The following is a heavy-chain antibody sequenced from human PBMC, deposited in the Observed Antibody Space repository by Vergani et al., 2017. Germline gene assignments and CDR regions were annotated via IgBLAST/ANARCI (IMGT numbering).Heavy chain of an antibody. Sequence: QVQLVQSGAEVKKPGASVKVSCKASGYTFTSYDINWVRQATGQGLEWMGWMNPNSGNTGYAQKFPGRVTMTRNTSISTAYMELSSLRSEDTAVYYCARGTSWYENYYYDMDVWGKGTTVTVSS. CDR2: MNPNSGNT. CDR1: GYTFTSYD. D-gene: IGHD6-13*01. CDR3: ARGTSWYENYYYDMDV. V-gene: IGHV1-8*01. J-gene: IGHJ6*03.